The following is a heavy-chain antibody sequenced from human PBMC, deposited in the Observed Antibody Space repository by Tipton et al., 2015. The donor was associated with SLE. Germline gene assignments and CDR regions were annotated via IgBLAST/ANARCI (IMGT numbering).Heavy chain of an antibody. J-gene: IGHJ6*02. D-gene: IGHD1-14*01. CDR1: GGSISSYY. CDR2: IYYSGNT. V-gene: IGHV4-59*08. CDR3: VRQPPGGGPGFQYDMDV. Sequence: TLSLTCTVSGGSISSYYWSWIRQPPGKGLEWIGYIYYSGNTYYTPSLKSRVTISLDTSKNQFSLNVRSVTAADSAVYYCVRQPPGGGPGFQYDMDVWGQGTTVTVSS.